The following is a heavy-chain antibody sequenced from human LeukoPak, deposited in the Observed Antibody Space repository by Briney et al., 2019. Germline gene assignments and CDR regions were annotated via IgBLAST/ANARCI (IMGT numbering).Heavy chain of an antibody. CDR3: ARVRDILTGPRFDY. CDR2: ISPNSGGT. Sequence: ASVKVSCKASGFTFSGYYMHWVRQAPGQGLEWMAWISPNSGGTNYVQKFQGRVTATRDTSISTDYMEISGLTSDDTALYYCARVRDILTGPRFDYWGQGTLVTVSS. J-gene: IGHJ4*02. CDR1: GFTFSGYY. V-gene: IGHV1-2*02. D-gene: IGHD3-9*01.